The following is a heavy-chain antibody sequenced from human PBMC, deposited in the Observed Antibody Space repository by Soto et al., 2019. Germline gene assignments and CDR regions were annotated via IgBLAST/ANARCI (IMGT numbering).Heavy chain of an antibody. V-gene: IGHV3-30*18. CDR3: AKDVVVGATTGLSDYYYYYGMDV. D-gene: IGHD1-26*01. CDR1: GFTFSSYG. CDR2: ISYDGSNK. Sequence: QVQLVESGGGVVQPGRSLRLSCAASGFTFSSYGMHWVRQAPGKGLEWVAVISYDGSNKYYADSVKGRFTISRDNSKNTLYLQMNSVRAEDTTVYYCAKDVVVGATTGLSDYYYYYGMDVWGQGTTVTVSS. J-gene: IGHJ6*02.